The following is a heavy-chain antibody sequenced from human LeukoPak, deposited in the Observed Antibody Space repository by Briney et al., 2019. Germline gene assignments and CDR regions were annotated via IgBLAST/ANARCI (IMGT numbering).Heavy chain of an antibody. CDR1: GGSISSYY. CDR2: VYYTGST. Sequence: SETLSLTCTVSGGSISSYYWTWIRQTPRKGLEWIGSVYYTGSTNYNPSLKSRVTISIDTSRSQFSLKLTSVTVADTAVYYCARDSRYSYGSGGMDVWGQGTTVTVSS. V-gene: IGHV4-59*01. J-gene: IGHJ6*02. CDR3: ARDSRYSYGSGGMDV. D-gene: IGHD3-10*01.